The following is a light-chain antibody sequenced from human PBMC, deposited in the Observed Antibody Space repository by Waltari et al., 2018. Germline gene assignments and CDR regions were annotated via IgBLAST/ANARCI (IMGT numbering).Light chain of an antibody. CDR2: VNS. CDR1: SSTTGAGAH. Sequence: QSVLTQPPPLSGAPGQSVTISCTGSSSTTGAGAHVHCYQQLPGTAPKLLIRVNSNRPSGVPDRFSGSRSGTSASLAITGLRPEDEADYYCQSYDSSLSGRVFGGGTKVTVL. J-gene: IGLJ2*01. V-gene: IGLV1-40*01. CDR3: QSYDSSLSGRV.